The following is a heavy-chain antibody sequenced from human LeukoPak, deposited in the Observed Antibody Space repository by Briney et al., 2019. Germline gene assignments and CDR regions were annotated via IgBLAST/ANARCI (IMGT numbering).Heavy chain of an antibody. CDR3: ARGDYGDWADAFDI. CDR1: GGSIRSY. D-gene: IGHD4-17*01. J-gene: IGHJ3*02. V-gene: IGHV4-4*07. Sequence: PSETLSLTCTVSGGSIRSYWSWIRQPAGKGLEWIGRIYGSGSTDYNPSLKSRVTMSIDTSKNQFSLNLISVTAADTAVYYCARGDYGDWADAFDIWGQGTMVTVSS. CDR2: IYGSGST.